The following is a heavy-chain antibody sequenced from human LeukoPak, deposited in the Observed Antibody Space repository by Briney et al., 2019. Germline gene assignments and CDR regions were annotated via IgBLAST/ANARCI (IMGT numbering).Heavy chain of an antibody. CDR2: IISNGGIT. Sequence: GGSLRLSCSASGFTFSGYAMHWVRQAPGKGLEYVSAIISNGGITYHADSVKGRFTISRDNSKNTLYLQMRSLRPEDTAVYYCVKDSYGMDVWGQGTTVTVSS. CDR1: GFTFSGYA. J-gene: IGHJ6*02. V-gene: IGHV3-64D*06. CDR3: VKDSYGMDV.